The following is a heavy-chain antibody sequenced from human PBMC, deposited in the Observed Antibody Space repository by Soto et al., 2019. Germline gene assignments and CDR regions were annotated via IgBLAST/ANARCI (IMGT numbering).Heavy chain of an antibody. Sequence: QVHLVASGGGVVQPGRSLTLSCVVSGVTFRTYGIHWVRQAPGKGLEWVAVISYEGDYKSYADSVKGRFSISRDNSKNTVYLQLTSLGAEDTALYYCAKSDRGVFGVVMSPALDPLDVWGQGTMVAVSS. CDR2: ISYEGDYK. V-gene: IGHV3-30*18. CDR1: GVTFRTYG. J-gene: IGHJ3*01. CDR3: AKSDRGVFGVVMSPALDPLDV. D-gene: IGHD3-3*01.